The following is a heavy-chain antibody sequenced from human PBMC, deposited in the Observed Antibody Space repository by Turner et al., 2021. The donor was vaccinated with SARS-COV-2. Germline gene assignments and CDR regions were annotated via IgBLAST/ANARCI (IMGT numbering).Heavy chain of an antibody. Sequence: QVQLVQSGAEVKKPGSSVKVPCKASGGTFSSYGISWVRQAPGQGLEWMGGIIPILGIANYAQKFQGRVTITADKSTSTAYMEVSSLRSEDTAVYYCARDPDIVVVPAAILIHYYYGMDVWGQGTTVTVSS. V-gene: IGHV1-69*10. CDR2: IIPILGIA. CDR3: ARDPDIVVVPAAILIHYYYGMDV. CDR1: GGTFSSYG. D-gene: IGHD2-2*02. J-gene: IGHJ6*02.